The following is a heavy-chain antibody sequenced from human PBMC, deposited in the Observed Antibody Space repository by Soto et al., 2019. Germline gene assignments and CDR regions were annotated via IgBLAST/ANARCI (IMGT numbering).Heavy chain of an antibody. J-gene: IGHJ3*02. V-gene: IGHV4-39*01. Sequence: PSETLSLTCTVSGGSISSSSYYWGWIRQPPGKGLEWIGSIYYSGSTYYNPSLKSRVTISVDTSKNQFSLKLSSVTAADTAVYYCARGDYDAFDIWGQGTMVTV. CDR2: IYYSGST. CDR1: GGSISSSSYY. D-gene: IGHD4-17*01. CDR3: ARGDYDAFDI.